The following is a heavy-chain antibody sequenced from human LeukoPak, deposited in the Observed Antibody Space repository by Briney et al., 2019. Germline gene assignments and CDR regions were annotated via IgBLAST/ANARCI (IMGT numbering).Heavy chain of an antibody. V-gene: IGHV3-30*04. D-gene: IGHD3-10*01. J-gene: IGHJ6*02. CDR3: ARVMVRGVIADVSSYYYYYYGMDV. CDR1: GFTFSSYA. CDR2: ISYDGSNK. Sequence: GRSLRLSCAASGFTFSSYAMHWVRKAPGKGLEWVAVISYDGSNKYYADSVKGRFTISRDNSKNTLYLQMNSLRAEDTAVYYCARVMVRGVIADVSSYYYYYYGMDVWGQGTTVTVSS.